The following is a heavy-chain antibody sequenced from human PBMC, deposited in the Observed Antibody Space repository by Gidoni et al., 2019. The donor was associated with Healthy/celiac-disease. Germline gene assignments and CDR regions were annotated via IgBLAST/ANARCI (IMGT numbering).Heavy chain of an antibody. J-gene: IGHJ3*02. CDR3: ARASTMIVALGAFDI. CDR1: GFTFSSYA. V-gene: IGHV3-64*01. CDR2: ISSNGGST. Sequence: EVQLVESGGGLVQPGGSLRLSCAASGFTFSSYAMHWVRQAPGKGLEYVSAISSNGGSTYYANSVKGRFTISRDNSKNTLYLQMGSLRAEDMAVYYCARASTMIVALGAFDIWGQGTMVTVSS. D-gene: IGHD3-22*01.